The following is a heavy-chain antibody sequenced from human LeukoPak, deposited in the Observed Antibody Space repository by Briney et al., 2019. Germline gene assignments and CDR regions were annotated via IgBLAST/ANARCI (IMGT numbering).Heavy chain of an antibody. CDR1: GFTFSSYN. V-gene: IGHV3-21*01. D-gene: IGHD4-23*01. Sequence: GGSLRLSCAASGFTFSSYNMNWVRQAPGKGLEWVSSITSSSTYIYYADSVKGRFTISRDNARNSLSLQMNSLRAEDTAVYYCARVHYFYGGNSEVYFDYWGQGTLVTVSS. CDR2: ITSSSTYI. J-gene: IGHJ4*02. CDR3: ARVHYFYGGNSEVYFDY.